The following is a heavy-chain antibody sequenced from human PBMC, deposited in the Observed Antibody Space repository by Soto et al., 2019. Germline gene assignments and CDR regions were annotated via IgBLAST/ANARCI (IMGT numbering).Heavy chain of an antibody. CDR2: IYYSGST. V-gene: IGHV4-31*03. D-gene: IGHD6-19*01. J-gene: IGHJ4*02. Sequence: SETLSLTCTVSGGSISSGGYYWSWIRQHPGKGLEWIGYIYYSGSTYYNPSLKSRVTISVDTSKNQFSLKLSSVTAADTAVYYCARDANSSGWDIYYFDDWGQGTLVTVSS. CDR3: ARDANSSGWDIYYFDD. CDR1: GGSISSGGYY.